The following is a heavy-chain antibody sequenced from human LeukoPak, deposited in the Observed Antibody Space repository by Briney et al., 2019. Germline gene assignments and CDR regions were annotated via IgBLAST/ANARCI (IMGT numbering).Heavy chain of an antibody. D-gene: IGHD2-15*01. CDR1: GFTVSTNY. CDR3: ARDRGSGVYDY. J-gene: IGHJ4*02. Sequence: GGSLRLSCAASGFTVSTNYMSWVRQAPGKVLEWVSVIYSGTGTHYADSVKGRFTISRDNSKNTLYLQMNSLRAEDTAVYYCARDRGSGVYDYWGQGTLVTVSS. V-gene: IGHV3-66*01. CDR2: IYSGTGT.